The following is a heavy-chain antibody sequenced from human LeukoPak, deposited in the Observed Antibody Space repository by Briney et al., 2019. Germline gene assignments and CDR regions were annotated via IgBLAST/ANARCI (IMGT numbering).Heavy chain of an antibody. Sequence: SETLSLTCTVSGGSISSSSYYWGWIRQPPGKELEWIGSIYYSGSTYYNPSLKSRVTISVDTSKNQFSLKLSSVTAADTAVYYCARHTLGYCSGGSCLNWFDPWGQGTLVTVSS. CDR2: IYYSGST. CDR3: ARHTLGYCSGGSCLNWFDP. CDR1: GGSISSSSYY. V-gene: IGHV4-39*01. J-gene: IGHJ5*02. D-gene: IGHD2-15*01.